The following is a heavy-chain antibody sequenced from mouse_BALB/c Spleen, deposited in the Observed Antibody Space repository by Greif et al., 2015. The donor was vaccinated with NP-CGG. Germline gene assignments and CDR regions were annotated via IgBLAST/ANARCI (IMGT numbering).Heavy chain of an antibody. CDR1: GYAFTSYW. V-gene: IGHV1-7*01. D-gene: IGHD2-14*01. Sequence: QVHVKQSGAELAKPGASVKMSCKASGYAFTSYWMHWVKQRPGQGLEWIGYINPSTGYTEYNQKFKDKATLTADRSSSTAYTQLSSLTAEDSADYYCGRIGGSYAMDYWGQGTAVTVSS. CDR2: INPSTGYT. J-gene: IGHJ4*01. CDR3: GRIGGSYAMDY.